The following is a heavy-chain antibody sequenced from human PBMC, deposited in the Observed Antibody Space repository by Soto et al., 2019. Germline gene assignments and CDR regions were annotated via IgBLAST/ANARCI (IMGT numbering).Heavy chain of an antibody. D-gene: IGHD6-13*01. J-gene: IGHJ4*02. Sequence: QVQLVQSGAEVKKPGASVKVSCKASGYTFTNYGISWVRQAPGQGLEWMGWINAYNGNTKSAQKLQGRVTLTTDTSTSTAYMELRSMRSDVTAVYYCARDAAAGLNDCWGQGTLVTVSS. CDR2: INAYNGNT. CDR1: GYTFTNYG. V-gene: IGHV1-18*01. CDR3: ARDAAAGLNDC.